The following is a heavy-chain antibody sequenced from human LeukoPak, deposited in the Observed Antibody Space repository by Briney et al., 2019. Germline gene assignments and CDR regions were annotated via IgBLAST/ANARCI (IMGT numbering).Heavy chain of an antibody. CDR2: IIPIFGTA. CDR3: AVTYCSSTSCYTKSFDY. Sequence: SVKVSCKASGGTFSSYAISWVRQAPGQGLEWMGGIIPIFGTANYAQKFQGRVTITTDESTSTAYMELSSLRSEDTAVYYCAVTYCSSTSCYTKSFDYWGQGTLVTVSS. V-gene: IGHV1-69*05. D-gene: IGHD2-2*02. CDR1: GGTFSSYA. J-gene: IGHJ4*02.